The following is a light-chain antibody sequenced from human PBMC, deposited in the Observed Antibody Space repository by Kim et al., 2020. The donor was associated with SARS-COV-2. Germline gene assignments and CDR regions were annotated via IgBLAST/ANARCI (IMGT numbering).Light chain of an antibody. CDR1: QSVSSN. Sequence: YVSLGDRATRSGRASQSVSSNLAWYQQNPGQAPRLLIYGAYTRATGIPARFSGSGSGTEFTLTISSLQSEDFAVYYCQQYNNWLGFGQGTKVDIK. CDR2: GAY. J-gene: IGKJ1*01. V-gene: IGKV3-15*01. CDR3: QQYNNWLG.